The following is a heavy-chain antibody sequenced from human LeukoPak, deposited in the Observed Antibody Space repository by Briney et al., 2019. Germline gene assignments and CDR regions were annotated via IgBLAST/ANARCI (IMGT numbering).Heavy chain of an antibody. CDR1: GYTFTGYH. Sequence: GASVKVSCKASGYTFTGYHMHWVRQAPGQGLEWMGWINPNSGGTNYAQKFQGRVTMTRDTSISTAYMELSRLRSDDTAVYYCARDSIAAAGTDPFYYYYYGMDVWGQGTTVTVSS. J-gene: IGHJ6*02. V-gene: IGHV1-2*02. CDR3: ARDSIAAAGTDPFYYYYYGMDV. D-gene: IGHD6-13*01. CDR2: INPNSGGT.